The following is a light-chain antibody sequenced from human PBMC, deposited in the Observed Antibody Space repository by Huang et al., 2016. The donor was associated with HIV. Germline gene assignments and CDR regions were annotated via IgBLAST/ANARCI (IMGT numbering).Light chain of an antibody. V-gene: IGKV1-5*03. CDR2: KRS. CDR1: QNINSW. J-gene: IGKJ1*01. CDR3: QYGET. Sequence: DIQMTQSPSTLSAFIGDRVTTTCRAMQNINSWLAWYQQKPGKAPKLLIYKRSSLQSGVPSRFSGSGSGTEFILTISSLQPDDVGTYYCQYGETFGQGTKVEIK.